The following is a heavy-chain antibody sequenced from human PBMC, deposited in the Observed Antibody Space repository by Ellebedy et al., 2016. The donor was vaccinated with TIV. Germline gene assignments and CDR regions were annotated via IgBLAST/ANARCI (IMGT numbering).Heavy chain of an antibody. Sequence: GESLKISCAASGFTFSSYAMHWVRQAPGKGLEWVAVISYDGSNKYYADSVKGRFTISRDNSKNTLYLQMNSLRAEDTAIYYCARDPYPQGAAAGPFDYWGQGTLVTVSS. V-gene: IGHV3-30*07. CDR2: ISYDGSNK. J-gene: IGHJ4*02. CDR1: GFTFSSYA. CDR3: ARDPYPQGAAAGPFDY. D-gene: IGHD6-13*01.